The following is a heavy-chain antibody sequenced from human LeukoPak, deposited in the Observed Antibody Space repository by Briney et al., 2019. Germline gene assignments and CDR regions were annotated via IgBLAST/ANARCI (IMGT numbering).Heavy chain of an antibody. V-gene: IGHV3-21*01. D-gene: IGHD3-22*01. J-gene: IGHJ1*01. CDR1: GFTFSSYS. CDR3: ARDPHEITYYYDTSGFYSEYFHH. CDR2: ISSRNNHI. Sequence: GGSLRLSCAASGFTFSSYSMNWVRQAPGKGLEWVSSISSRNNHIYYADSVKGRFTISRDNAKNFLYLQMNSLRAEDTAVYYCARDPHEITYYYDTSGFYSEYFHHWGQGTLVTVSS.